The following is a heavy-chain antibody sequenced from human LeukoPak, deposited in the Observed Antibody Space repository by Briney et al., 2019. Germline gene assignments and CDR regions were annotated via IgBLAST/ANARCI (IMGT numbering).Heavy chain of an antibody. J-gene: IGHJ3*02. CDR2: ISSSSSYI. Sequence: GGSLRLSCAASGFTFSTYSINLVRQAPGEGLEWVSSISSSSSYIYYADSMKGRVTISRDNAKNSVYLQVKSLRAEDTAVYYCARGTGKTKAFDIWGQGTMVTVSS. V-gene: IGHV3-21*01. CDR3: ARGTGKTKAFDI. D-gene: IGHD7-27*01. CDR1: GFTFSTYS.